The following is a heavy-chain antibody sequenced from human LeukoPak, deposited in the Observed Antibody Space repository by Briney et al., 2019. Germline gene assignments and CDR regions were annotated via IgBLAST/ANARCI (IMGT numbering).Heavy chain of an antibody. CDR3: TREYASSGYYLTIDAYDI. J-gene: IGHJ3*02. V-gene: IGHV3-73*01. CDR2: IRSKANSYAP. CDR1: GFTFSGSA. D-gene: IGHD3-22*01. Sequence: GGSLRLSCAASGFTFSGSAMHWVRQASGKGLEWVGRIRSKANSYAPAYAASVKGRFTISRDDPKNTAYLQMNSLQTEDTPRYYCTREYASSGYYLTIDAYDIWGQGTMVTVSS.